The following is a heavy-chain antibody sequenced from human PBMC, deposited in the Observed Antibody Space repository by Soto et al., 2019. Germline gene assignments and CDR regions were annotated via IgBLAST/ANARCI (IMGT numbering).Heavy chain of an antibody. CDR1: GFTFSSYG. Sequence: GGSLRLSCAASGFTFSSYGMHWVRQAPGKGLEWVAVISYDGSNKYYADSVKGRFTISSDNSKNTLYLQMNSLRAEDTAVYYCAKAPTRYSSGWFPYYFDYWGQGTLVTVSS. CDR3: AKAPTRYSSGWFPYYFDY. V-gene: IGHV3-30*18. J-gene: IGHJ4*02. D-gene: IGHD6-19*01. CDR2: ISYDGSNK.